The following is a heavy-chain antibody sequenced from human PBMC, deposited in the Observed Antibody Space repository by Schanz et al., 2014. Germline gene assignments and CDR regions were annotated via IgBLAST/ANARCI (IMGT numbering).Heavy chain of an antibody. V-gene: IGHV3-30*14. Sequence: ESGGGLVKPGGSLRLSCAAYGFTLSSYAMHWVRQAPGKGLEWVAVISYDGSNKYYADSVKGRFTISRENAKNSLYLQMNSLRAGDTAVYYCARVPYGSGSYWDYWGQGTLVTVSS. CDR3: ARVPYGSGSYWDY. D-gene: IGHD3-10*01. CDR1: GFTLSSYA. J-gene: IGHJ4*02. CDR2: ISYDGSNK.